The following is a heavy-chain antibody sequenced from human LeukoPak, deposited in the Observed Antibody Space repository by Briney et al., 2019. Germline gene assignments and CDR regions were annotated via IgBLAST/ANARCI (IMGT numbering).Heavy chain of an antibody. CDR3: ARGTVVPAATPFDP. CDR2: IIPIFGTA. V-gene: IGHV1-69*05. J-gene: IGHJ5*02. CDR1: GGTFSSYA. Sequence: GASVKVSCKASGGTFSSYAIGWVRQAPGQGLEWMGGIIPIFGTANYAQKFQGRVTITTDESTSTAYMELSSLRSEDTAVYYCARGTVVPAATPFDPWGQGTLVTVSS. D-gene: IGHD2-2*01.